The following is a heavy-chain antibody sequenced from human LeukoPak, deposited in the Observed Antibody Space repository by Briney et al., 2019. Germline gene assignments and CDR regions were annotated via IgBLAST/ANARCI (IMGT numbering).Heavy chain of an antibody. V-gene: IGHV4-61*02. CDR1: GSSISSGSYY. J-gene: IGHJ5*02. Sequence: SETLSLTCTVSGSSISSGSYYWSWIRQPAGKGLEWIGRIYTSGSTNYNPSLKSRVTISVDTSKNQFSLKLSSVTAADTAVYYCARGYCSSTSCYAYNWFDPWGQGTLVTVSS. D-gene: IGHD2-2*01. CDR2: IYTSGST. CDR3: ARGYCSSTSCYAYNWFDP.